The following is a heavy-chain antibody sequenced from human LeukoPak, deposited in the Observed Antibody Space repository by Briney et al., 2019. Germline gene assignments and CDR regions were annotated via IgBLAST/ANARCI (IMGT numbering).Heavy chain of an antibody. CDR3: AREDYYDSSGYDY. D-gene: IGHD3-22*01. J-gene: IGHJ4*02. CDR2: MNPNSGNT. V-gene: IGHV1-8*01. CDR1: GYTFTSYD. Sequence: ASGKVSCKASGYTFTSYDINWVRQATGQGLEWMGWMNPNSGNTGYAQKFQGRVTITRNTSISTAYMELSSLRSEDTAVYYCAREDYYDSSGYDYWGQGTLVTVSS.